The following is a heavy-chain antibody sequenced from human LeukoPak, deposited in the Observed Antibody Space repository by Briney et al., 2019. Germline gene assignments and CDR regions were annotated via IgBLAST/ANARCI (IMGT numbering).Heavy chain of an antibody. V-gene: IGHV4-39*07. Sequence: PSETLSLTCTVSGGSISSSSYYWGWIRQPPGKGLECITSIYYSGSTYYNPPLKSQATISVDTSKKQCSLKLSSVTAAVTALYYCAREYLGDDSSGYLGIPSTQEIDYWGQGTLVTVSS. CDR2: IYYSGST. CDR3: AREYLGDDSSGYLGIPSTQEIDY. J-gene: IGHJ4*02. CDR1: GGSISSSSYY. D-gene: IGHD3-22*01.